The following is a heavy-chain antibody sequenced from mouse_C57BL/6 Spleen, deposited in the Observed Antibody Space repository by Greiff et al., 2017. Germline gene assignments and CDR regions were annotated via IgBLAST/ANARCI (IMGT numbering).Heavy chain of an antibody. Sequence: QVQLQQSGAELVRPGASVTLSCKASGYTFTDYEMHWVKQTPVHGLEWIGAIDPETGGTAYNQKFKGKAILTADKSSSTAYMELRSLTSEDSAVYYCTRWRYYGSSYDYWGQGTTLTVSS. V-gene: IGHV1-15*01. J-gene: IGHJ2*01. CDR3: TRWRYYGSSYDY. CDR2: IDPETGGT. CDR1: GYTFTDYE. D-gene: IGHD1-1*01.